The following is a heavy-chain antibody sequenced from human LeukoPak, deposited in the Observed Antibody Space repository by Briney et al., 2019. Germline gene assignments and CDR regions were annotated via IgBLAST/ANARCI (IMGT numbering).Heavy chain of an antibody. D-gene: IGHD3-10*01. CDR1: GTSISNNNW. CDR2: IF. Sequence: SETLSPTCAVSGTSISNNNWWNWVRQPPGKGLEWVGDIFNSSLKSRVTISLDKSKNQFSLKLTSVTAADTAVYYCAVLEGYYSGSGNYSWGQGTLVTVSS. J-gene: IGHJ4*02. CDR3: AVLEGYYSGSGNYS. V-gene: IGHV4/OR15-8*01.